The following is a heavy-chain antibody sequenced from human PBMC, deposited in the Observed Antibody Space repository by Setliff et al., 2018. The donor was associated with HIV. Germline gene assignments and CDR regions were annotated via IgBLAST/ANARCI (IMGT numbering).Heavy chain of an antibody. V-gene: IGHV3-7*03. CDR2: ISPDGSRN. D-gene: IGHD3-10*01. Sequence: GGSLRLSCEASGFTFSDFWMHWVRQAPGKGLEWVASISPDGSRNYCVGSVKGRFTASRDNAKNSLYLQMNSLRAEDTALYYCAKDSGGGWGAFDIWGQGTMVTVS. CDR3: AKDSGGGWGAFDI. J-gene: IGHJ3*02. CDR1: GFTFSDFW.